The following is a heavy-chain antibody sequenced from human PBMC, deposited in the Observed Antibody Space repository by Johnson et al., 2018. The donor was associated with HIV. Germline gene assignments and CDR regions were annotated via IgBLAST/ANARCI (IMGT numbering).Heavy chain of an antibody. D-gene: IGHD3-10*01. CDR1: GFTFSSYG. Sequence: HVQLVESGGGVVQPGRSLRLSCAASGFTFSSYGMHWVRQAPGKGLEWVSVIYSSGSTYYTDSVKGRFTISRDNSKNTLYLQMNSLRAEDTAVYYCAGAFTIRDAFDIWGQGTMVTVSS. CDR2: IYSSGST. V-gene: IGHV3-NL1*01. J-gene: IGHJ3*02. CDR3: AGAFTIRDAFDI.